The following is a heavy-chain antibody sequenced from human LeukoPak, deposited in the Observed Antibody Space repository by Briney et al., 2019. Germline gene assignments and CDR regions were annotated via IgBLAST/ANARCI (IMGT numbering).Heavy chain of an antibody. Sequence: SQTVSLTCTVSGGSISSGGYYWSWIRQPPGKGLEWIGYIYHSGSTYYNPSLKSRVTISVDTSKNQFSLKLSSVTAADTAVYYCARALSYYDSSGYFIDYWGQGTLVTVSS. J-gene: IGHJ4*02. D-gene: IGHD3-22*01. CDR3: ARALSYYDSSGYFIDY. CDR2: IYHSGST. CDR1: GGSISSGGYY. V-gene: IGHV4-30-2*01.